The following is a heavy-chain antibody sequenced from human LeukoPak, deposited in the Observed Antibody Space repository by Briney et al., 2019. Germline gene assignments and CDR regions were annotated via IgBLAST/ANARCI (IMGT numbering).Heavy chain of an antibody. Sequence: GGSLRLSCAASGFTFSNYEMNWVRQAPGKGLEWISYISGSGSTIYYAASVKGRFTISRDNAKNSLYLQMNSLRGEDTAVYYCARDGDDGSKDYWGQGSLVTVSS. CDR1: GFTFSNYE. J-gene: IGHJ4*02. V-gene: IGHV3-48*03. CDR2: ISGSGSTI. D-gene: IGHD7-27*01. CDR3: ARDGDDGSKDY.